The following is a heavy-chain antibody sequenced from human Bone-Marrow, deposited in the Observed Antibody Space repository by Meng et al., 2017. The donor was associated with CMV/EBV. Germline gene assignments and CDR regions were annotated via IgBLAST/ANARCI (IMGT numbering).Heavy chain of an antibody. CDR2: INHSGTT. Sequence: SETLSLTCAVYGGSFSGYYWSWIRQPPGKGLEWIGEINHSGTTYYNPSLKSRVTSRVTISLDTSNNQFSLRLTSVTAADTAVYYCARVIVLIPAAIPSDNWFDPWGQGTLVTVYS. J-gene: IGHJ5*02. V-gene: IGHV4-34*01. D-gene: IGHD2-2*01. CDR3: ARVIVLIPAAIPSDNWFDP. CDR1: GGSFSGYY.